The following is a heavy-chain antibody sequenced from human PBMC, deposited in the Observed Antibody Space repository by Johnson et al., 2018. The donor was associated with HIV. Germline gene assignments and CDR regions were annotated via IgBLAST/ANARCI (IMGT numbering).Heavy chain of an antibody. D-gene: IGHD2-2*01. Sequence: VQLVESGGGLVQPGGSLRLSCAASGFTFSSYAMSWVRQAPGKGLEWVSGINWNGGSTGYADSVKGRFTISRYNARNTIFVQMKSLRAWETGVYYCTRSGPSWAFDFWGQGTMVTVSS. V-gene: IGHV3-20*04. J-gene: IGHJ3*01. CDR3: TRSGPSWAFDF. CDR1: GFTFSSYA. CDR2: INWNGGST.